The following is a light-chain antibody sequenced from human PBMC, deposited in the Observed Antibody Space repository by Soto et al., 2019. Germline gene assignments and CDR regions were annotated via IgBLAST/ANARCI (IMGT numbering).Light chain of an antibody. J-gene: IGLJ2*01. CDR3: QVWESSSNHPGVV. CDR1: DVGSKS. Sequence: SYELTQPPSVSVAPGKTARITCGGNDVGSKSVHWYQQKPGQAPVLVIYYDTDRPLGIPDRFSGSNSGNTATLTISRVEAGDEADYYCQVWESSSNHPGVVFGGGTKPPS. CDR2: YDT. V-gene: IGLV3-21*01.